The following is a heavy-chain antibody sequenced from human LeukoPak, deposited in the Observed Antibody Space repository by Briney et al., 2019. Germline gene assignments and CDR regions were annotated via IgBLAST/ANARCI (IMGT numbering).Heavy chain of an antibody. CDR3: ARQPQRGRHFDY. CDR1: GVSISSSSYY. D-gene: IGHD2-2*01. Sequence: SETLSLTCTVSGVSISSSSYYWGWLRQPPGKGLEWIGSIYYSGSTYYNPSLKSRLTISVDTSKNQFSLKLSSVTAADTAVYYCARQPQRGRHFDYWGQGTLVTVSS. J-gene: IGHJ4*02. CDR2: IYYSGST. V-gene: IGHV4-39*01.